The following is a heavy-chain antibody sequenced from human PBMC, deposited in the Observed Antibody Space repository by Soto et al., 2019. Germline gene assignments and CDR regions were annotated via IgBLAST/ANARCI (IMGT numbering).Heavy chain of an antibody. Sequence: QVQLVQSGAELRKPGSSVKVSCKASGGTFSDFTINWVRQAPGQRLEWMGGIIPIFDTANYAEKFQGRVTITADESTSTSFMEVSSLRSEDTAVYYCARNGTQTGYSYGMDVWGQGTMVTVSS. V-gene: IGHV1-69*01. CDR1: GGTFSDFT. J-gene: IGHJ6*02. CDR3: ARNGTQTGYSYGMDV. CDR2: IIPIFDTA. D-gene: IGHD1-1*01.